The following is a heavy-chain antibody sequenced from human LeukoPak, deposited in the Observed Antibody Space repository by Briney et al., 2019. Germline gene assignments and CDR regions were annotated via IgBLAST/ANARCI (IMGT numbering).Heavy chain of an antibody. CDR1: GGSFSGYY. CDR2: INHRGST. J-gene: IGHJ4*02. CDR3: ARVGGRLIDY. Sequence: SETLSLTCAVYGGSFSGYYWSWIRQPPGKGLEWIGEINHRGSTNYNPSLKSRVTISVDTSKNQFSLKLSSVTAADTAVYYCARVGGRLIDYWGQGTLVTVSS. D-gene: IGHD2-8*01. V-gene: IGHV4-34*01.